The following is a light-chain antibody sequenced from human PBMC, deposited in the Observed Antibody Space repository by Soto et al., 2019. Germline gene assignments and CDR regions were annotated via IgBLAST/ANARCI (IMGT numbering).Light chain of an antibody. J-gene: IGKJ1*01. CDR3: QQYNNWLKWT. Sequence: EIVMTQSPATLSVSPGERATLSCRASQSVSSNLAWHQQKPGQAPRLLIYGASTRATGIPARFSGSGSGTEFSLTISSLQSEDFAVYYCQQYNNWLKWTFGQGTKVEIK. CDR2: GAS. CDR1: QSVSSN. V-gene: IGKV3-15*01.